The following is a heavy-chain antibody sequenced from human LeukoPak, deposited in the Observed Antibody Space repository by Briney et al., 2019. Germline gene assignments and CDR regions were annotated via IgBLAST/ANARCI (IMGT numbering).Heavy chain of an antibody. CDR2: ISSSSSYI. Sequence: PGGSLRLSCAASGFTFSSYSMNWVRQAPGKGLEWVSSISSSSSYIYYADSVKGRFTISRDNAKNSLYLQMNSLRAEDTAVYYCARGGRAITIFGVVTLDYWGQGTLVTVSS. CDR1: GFTFSSYS. D-gene: IGHD3-3*01. V-gene: IGHV3-21*01. CDR3: ARGGRAITIFGVVTLDY. J-gene: IGHJ4*02.